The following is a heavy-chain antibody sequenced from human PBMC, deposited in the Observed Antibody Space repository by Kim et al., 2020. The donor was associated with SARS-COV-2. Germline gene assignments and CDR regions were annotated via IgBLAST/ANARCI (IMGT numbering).Heavy chain of an antibody. Sequence: GGSLRLSCAASGFTFSSYAMHWVRQAPGKGLEWVAVISYDGSNKYYADSVKGRFTISRDNSKNTLYLQMNSLRAEDTAVYYCARTTMVRGVMGGFDYWGQGTLVTVSS. CDR2: ISYDGSNK. D-gene: IGHD3-10*01. CDR3: ARTTMVRGVMGGFDY. CDR1: GFTFSSYA. V-gene: IGHV3-30*04. J-gene: IGHJ4*02.